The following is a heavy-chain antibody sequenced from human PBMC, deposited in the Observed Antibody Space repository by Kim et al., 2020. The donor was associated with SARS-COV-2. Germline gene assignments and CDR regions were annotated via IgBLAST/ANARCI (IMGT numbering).Heavy chain of an antibody. Sequence: SETLSLTCTVSGVSISTYYWSWIRQPPGKRLEWIGYIYYSGSTNYNPSLKSRVTISVDTSKNQFSLKLSSVTAADTAVYHCARDLIAAGGTPFLGGMDVWGQGTTVTVSS. V-gene: IGHV4-59*13. D-gene: IGHD6-13*01. CDR3: ARDLIAAGGTPFLGGMDV. J-gene: IGHJ6*02. CDR2: IYYSGST. CDR1: GVSISTYY.